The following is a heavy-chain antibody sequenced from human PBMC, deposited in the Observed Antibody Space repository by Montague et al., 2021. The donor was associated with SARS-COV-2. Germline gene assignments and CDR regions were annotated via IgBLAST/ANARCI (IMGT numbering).Heavy chain of an antibody. CDR2: IYYSGST. J-gene: IGHJ6*02. Sequence: SETLSLTCTVSGGSISSYYWSWIRQPPGKGLEWIGYIYYSGSTNYNPSLKSRVTISVDTSKNQFSLKLSSVTAADMAVYYCARGDVVVVAANDYYYGMDVWGQGTTVTVSS. CDR1: GGSISSYY. D-gene: IGHD2-15*01. V-gene: IGHV4-59*01. CDR3: ARGDVVVVAANDYYYGMDV.